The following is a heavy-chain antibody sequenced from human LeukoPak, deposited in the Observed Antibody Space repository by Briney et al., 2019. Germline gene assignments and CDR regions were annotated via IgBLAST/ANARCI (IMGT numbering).Heavy chain of an antibody. J-gene: IGHJ4*02. Sequence: QTGGSLRLSCAASVFTFTTYAMSWVRQAPGKGLDWVSGINSGGGVTHYADSVRGRFTISRDNSKNTVYLQMNSLRAEDTAVYYCTNPLRGWYDFDYWGKGTLVTVSS. CDR1: VFTFTTYA. V-gene: IGHV3-23*01. CDR2: INSGGGVT. CDR3: TNPLRGWYDFDY. D-gene: IGHD6-19*01.